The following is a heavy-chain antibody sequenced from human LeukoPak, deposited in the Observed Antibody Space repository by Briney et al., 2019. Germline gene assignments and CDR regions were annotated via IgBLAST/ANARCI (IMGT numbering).Heavy chain of an antibody. J-gene: IGHJ4*02. Sequence: GGSLRLSCAASGFTFDDYAMHWVRQAPGKGLEWVSGISWNSGSIGYADSVKGRFTISRDNAKNSLYLQMNSLRAEDTALYYCAEDLGSGSLVYWGQGTLVTVSS. CDR3: AEDLGSGSLVY. CDR1: GFTFDDYA. V-gene: IGHV3-9*01. CDR2: ISWNSGSI. D-gene: IGHD6-19*01.